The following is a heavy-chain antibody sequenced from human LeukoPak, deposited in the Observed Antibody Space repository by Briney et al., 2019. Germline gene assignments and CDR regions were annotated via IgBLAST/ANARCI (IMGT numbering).Heavy chain of an antibody. CDR1: GFTFSNFA. J-gene: IGHJ6*02. CDR3: AKPDGNVVAVPMDV. D-gene: IGHD2-21*01. CDR2: LSGSGDRS. V-gene: IGHV3-23*01. Sequence: GGSLRLSCAASGFTFSNFAMSWVRQAPGKGLEWVAALSGSGDRSYQVDSVKGRFSISRDNSKNTLYLQMNSLRAADTAVYYCAKPDGNVVAVPMDVWGQGTTVTVSS.